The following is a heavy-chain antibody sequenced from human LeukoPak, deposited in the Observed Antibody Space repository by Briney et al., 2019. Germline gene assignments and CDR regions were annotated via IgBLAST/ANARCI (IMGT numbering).Heavy chain of an antibody. V-gene: IGHV3-48*01. Sequence: GGSLRLSCEASGFIFSSYSMNWVRQAPGKGLEWVSFISSSSSTIYYADSVKGRFTISRDNAKNSLYLQMNSLRAEDTAVYYCARDLGQNYDTSDNWFDPWGQGTLVTVSS. CDR2: ISSSSSTI. CDR3: ARDLGQNYDTSDNWFDP. D-gene: IGHD3-22*01. J-gene: IGHJ5*02. CDR1: GFIFSSYS.